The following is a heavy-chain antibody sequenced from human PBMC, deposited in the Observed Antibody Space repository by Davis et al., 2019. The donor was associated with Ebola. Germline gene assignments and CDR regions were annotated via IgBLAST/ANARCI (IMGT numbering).Heavy chain of an antibody. CDR3: ARKTHLDY. Sequence: GGSLRLSCAASGFTFSSYGMHWVRQAPGKGLEWVAVISYDGSNKYYADSVKGRFTISRDNSKNTLYLQMNSLRAEDTAVYYCARKTHLDYWGQGTLVTVSS. CDR2: ISYDGSNK. CDR1: GFTFSSYG. V-gene: IGHV3-30*03. J-gene: IGHJ4*02.